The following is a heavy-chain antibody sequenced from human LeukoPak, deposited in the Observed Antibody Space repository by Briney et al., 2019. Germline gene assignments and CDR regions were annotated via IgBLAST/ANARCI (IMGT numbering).Heavy chain of an antibody. CDR3: AKNALITMVRGVIHPNFDF. J-gene: IGHJ4*02. D-gene: IGHD3-10*01. Sequence: PGGSLRLSCAASGFTFSSYAMSWVRQAPGKGLEWVSAISGSCGSTYYADSVKGRFTISRDNSKNTLYLQMNSLRAEDTAVYYCAKNALITMVRGVIHPNFDFWGQGTLVTDSS. CDR2: ISGSCGST. CDR1: GFTFSSYA. V-gene: IGHV3-23*01.